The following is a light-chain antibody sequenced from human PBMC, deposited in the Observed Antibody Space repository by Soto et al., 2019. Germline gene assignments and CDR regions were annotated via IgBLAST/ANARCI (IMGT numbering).Light chain of an antibody. Sequence: DIPMTQSPSSLSPSVGDRVTITCRASQSISTYLNWYQQKPGKAPKVLIYGASSLQSGVPSRFSGSGSGTDFILTISSLQPEDFATYYCQQTYSTITFGQGTRLEIK. CDR1: QSISTY. J-gene: IGKJ5*01. CDR3: QQTYSTIT. V-gene: IGKV1-39*01. CDR2: GAS.